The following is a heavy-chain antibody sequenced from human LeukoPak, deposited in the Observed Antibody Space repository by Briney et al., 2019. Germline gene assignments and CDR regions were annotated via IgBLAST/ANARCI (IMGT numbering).Heavy chain of an antibody. D-gene: IGHD5-12*01. CDR3: ARTRLDIVATISSGWYHP. Sequence: PSETLSLTCAVYGGSFSGYYWSWIRQPPGKGLEWIGEINHSGSTNYNPSLKSRVTISVDTSKNQFSLKLSSVTAADTAVYYCARTRLDIVATISSGWYHPWGQGTLVTVSS. V-gene: IGHV4-34*01. CDR1: GGSFSGYY. CDR2: INHSGST. J-gene: IGHJ5*02.